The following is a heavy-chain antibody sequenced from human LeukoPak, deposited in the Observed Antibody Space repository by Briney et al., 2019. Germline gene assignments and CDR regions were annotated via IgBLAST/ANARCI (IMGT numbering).Heavy chain of an antibody. J-gene: IGHJ3*02. V-gene: IGHV3-30-3*01. D-gene: IGHD1-26*01. CDR1: GFTFSSYP. CDR3: ITDPGAWEPI. Sequence: GRSLRLSCAASGFTFSSYPLHWVRQAPGKGLEWVAVISYDVSNKYCADSVKGRFTISRDNSKNTLYLQMNRLNTEDTAVYYCITDPGAWEPIWGQGTMVTVSS. CDR2: ISYDVSNK.